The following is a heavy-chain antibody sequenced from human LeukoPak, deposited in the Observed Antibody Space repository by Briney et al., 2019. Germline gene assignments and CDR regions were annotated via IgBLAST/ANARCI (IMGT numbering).Heavy chain of an antibody. CDR1: GFTFSSNY. V-gene: IGHV3-53*01. Sequence: GGSLRLSCAASGFTFSSNYMSWVRQAPGKGLEWVSVIYSGGSTYYADSVKGRFSISRDKSKNTLYLQMNSLRAEDTAVYYCAKAGNNWNGNYFDYWGQGTLVTVSS. D-gene: IGHD1-20*01. CDR2: IYSGGST. J-gene: IGHJ4*02. CDR3: AKAGNNWNGNYFDY.